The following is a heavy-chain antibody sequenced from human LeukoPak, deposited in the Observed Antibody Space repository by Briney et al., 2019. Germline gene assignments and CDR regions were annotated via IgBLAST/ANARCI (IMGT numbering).Heavy chain of an antibody. Sequence: GGSLRLSCAASGCTFEDCGMSWVRQVPGKGLEWVSGINRNGGIQGYADSVEGRFTISRDNAKNSLYLQMDSLRAEDTALYHCARKGLGGELGGFDYWGQGTLVTVSS. CDR2: INRNGGIQ. CDR1: GCTFEDCG. J-gene: IGHJ4*02. V-gene: IGHV3-20*01. D-gene: IGHD1-26*01. CDR3: ARKGLGGELGGFDY.